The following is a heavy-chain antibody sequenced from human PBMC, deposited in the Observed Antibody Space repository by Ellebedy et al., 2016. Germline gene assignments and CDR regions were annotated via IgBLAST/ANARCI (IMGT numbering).Heavy chain of an antibody. D-gene: IGHD3-3*01. J-gene: IGHJ4*02. Sequence: ASVKVSCRASGYTFISYNMHWVRQAPGQGLEWMGMINPSDGTTTYTQKFEGRVTMTRDTSTGTVYMELGGLRSEDTAVYYCARGGDFAWNYEAFWGQGTLVTVSS. CDR1: GYTFISYN. CDR3: ARGGDFAWNYEAF. V-gene: IGHV1-46*01. CDR2: INPSDGTT.